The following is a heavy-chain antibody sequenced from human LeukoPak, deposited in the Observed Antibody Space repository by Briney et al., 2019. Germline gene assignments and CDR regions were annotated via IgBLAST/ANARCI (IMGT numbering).Heavy chain of an antibody. Sequence: ASVKVSCKASGYTFTGYYMHWVRQAPGQGLEWMGWIIPIFGSASYAQNFQGRVTITADESTNTAYMEVSSLRSEDTAVYYCARDRRGCSGGSCYSADYWGQGTLVTVSS. CDR1: GYTFTGYY. CDR3: ARDRRGCSGGSCYSADY. CDR2: IIPIFGSA. J-gene: IGHJ4*02. D-gene: IGHD2-15*01. V-gene: IGHV1-69*13.